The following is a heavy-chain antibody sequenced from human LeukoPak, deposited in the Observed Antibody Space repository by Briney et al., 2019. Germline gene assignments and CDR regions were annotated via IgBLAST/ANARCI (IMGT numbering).Heavy chain of an antibody. Sequence: GGSLRLSCAASGFTVSSNYMSWVRQAPGKGLEWVSVIHSVGTMYYADSVRGRFTISRDNSKNTLYLQMNSLRAEDTAIYYCPRGRGYSSSWFADYYFDYWGQGILVTVSS. CDR3: PRGRGYSSSWFADYYFDY. V-gene: IGHV3-66*02. CDR2: IHSVGTM. D-gene: IGHD6-13*01. J-gene: IGHJ4*02. CDR1: GFTVSSNY.